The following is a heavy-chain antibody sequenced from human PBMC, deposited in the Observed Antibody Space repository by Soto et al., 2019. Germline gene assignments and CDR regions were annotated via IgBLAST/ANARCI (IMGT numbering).Heavy chain of an antibody. CDR3: ARIKECTSTSCFPAYFEY. CDR2: IYYSGST. V-gene: IGHV4-59*01. D-gene: IGHD2-2*01. CDR1: GGSISSYY. Sequence: SETLSLTCIVSGGSISSYYWIWVRQPPGKGLEWIGYIYYSGSTNYNPSLKSRVTISVDTSKNQFSLKLSSVTAADTAVYYCARIKECTSTSCFPAYFEYWGQGTLVTVSS. J-gene: IGHJ4*02.